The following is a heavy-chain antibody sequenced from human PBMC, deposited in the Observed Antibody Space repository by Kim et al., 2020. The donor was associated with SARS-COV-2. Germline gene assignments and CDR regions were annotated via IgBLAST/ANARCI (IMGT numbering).Heavy chain of an antibody. Sequence: SETLSLTCTVSGGSVSSGSYYWSWIRQPPGKGLEWIGYIYYSGSTNYNPSLKSRVTISVDTSKNQFSLKLSSVTAADTAVYYCAREGYLNYFDYWGQGT. J-gene: IGHJ4*02. CDR2: IYYSGST. D-gene: IGHD2-15*01. CDR1: GGSVSSGSYY. V-gene: IGHV4-61*01. CDR3: AREGYLNYFDY.